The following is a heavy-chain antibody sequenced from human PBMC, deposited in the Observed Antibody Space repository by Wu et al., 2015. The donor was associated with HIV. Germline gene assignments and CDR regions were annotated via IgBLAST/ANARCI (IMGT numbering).Heavy chain of an antibody. D-gene: IGHD2-21*01. CDR1: GYSFSDFG. CDR2: MNPNSGNT. V-gene: IGHV1-8*03. CDR3: ARGNRGGIVMDPDAGHNYYYYMDV. J-gene: IGHJ6*03. Sequence: QIQLVQSGAEVRKPGASVKVSCKASGYSFSDFGFHWVRQAPGQGLEWMGWMNPNSGNTGYAQKFHGRVTVTRDISITTAYMELSSLRSEDTAMYYCARGNRGGIVMDPDAGHNYYYYMDVWGNGTTVTVSS.